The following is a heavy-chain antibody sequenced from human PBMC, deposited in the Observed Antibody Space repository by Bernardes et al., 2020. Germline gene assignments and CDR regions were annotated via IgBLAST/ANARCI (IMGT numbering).Heavy chain of an antibody. CDR2: TYYRSKWYN. D-gene: IGHD3-10*01. CDR1: WDSVSSNTAA. Sequence: QTLSLTSAISWDSVSSNTAAWNLLRQSPSRGLEWLGRTYYRSKWYNDYAVSVKSRITINPDTSKNQFSLHLNSVTPEDTAVYYCARQWFGDLSVWGQGTLVTVSS. J-gene: IGHJ4*02. CDR3: ARQWFGDLSV. V-gene: IGHV6-1*01.